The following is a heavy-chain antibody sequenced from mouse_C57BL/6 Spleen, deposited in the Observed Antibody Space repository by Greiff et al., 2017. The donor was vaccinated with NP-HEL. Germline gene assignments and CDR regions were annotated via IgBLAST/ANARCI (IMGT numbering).Heavy chain of an antibody. J-gene: IGHJ1*03. Sequence: QVQLQQPGAELVRPGSSVKLSCKASGYTFTSYWMHWVKQRPIQGLEWIGNIDPSDSETHYNQKFKDKATLTVDKSSSTAYMQLSSLTSEDSAVYYCARVRGGGYWYFDVWGTGTTVTVSS. CDR2: IDPSDSET. CDR1: GYTFTSYW. CDR3: ARVRGGGYWYFDV. V-gene: IGHV1-52*01.